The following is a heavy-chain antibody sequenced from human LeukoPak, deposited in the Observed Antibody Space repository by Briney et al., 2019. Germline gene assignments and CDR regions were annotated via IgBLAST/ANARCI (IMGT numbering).Heavy chain of an antibody. CDR3: ARSIVVVAATGDFDI. CDR1: GYTFTGYY. CDR2: INPNSGGT. Sequence: ASVKVTCKASGYTFTGYYMHWVRQAPGQGLEWMGWINPNSGGTNYAQKFQGRVTMTRDTSISTAYMELSRLRSDDTAVYYCARSIVVVAATGDFDIWGQGTMVTVSS. J-gene: IGHJ3*02. D-gene: IGHD2-15*01. V-gene: IGHV1-2*02.